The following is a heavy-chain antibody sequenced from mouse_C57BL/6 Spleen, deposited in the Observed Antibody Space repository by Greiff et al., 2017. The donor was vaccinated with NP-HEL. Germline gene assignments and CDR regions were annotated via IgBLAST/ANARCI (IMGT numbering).Heavy chain of an antibody. V-gene: IGHV1-66*01. CDR3: ARGNPDAMDY. CDR1: GYSFTSYY. CDR2: IYPGSGNT. J-gene: IGHJ4*01. Sequence: QVQLQQSGPELVKPGASVQISCKASGYSFTSYYIHWVKQRPGQGLEWIGWIYPGSGNTKYNEQFKGKATLTADTSSSTAYMQLSILTSADSAVYYCARGNPDAMDYWGQGTSVTVSS.